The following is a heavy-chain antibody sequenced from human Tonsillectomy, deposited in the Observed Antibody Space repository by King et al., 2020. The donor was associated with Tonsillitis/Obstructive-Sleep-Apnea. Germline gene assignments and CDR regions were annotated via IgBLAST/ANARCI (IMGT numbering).Heavy chain of an antibody. Sequence: GQLVQSGAEGEKPGSSVKVSCKASGGTFSSYAISWVRQAPGQGLEWMGGTIPIFGTANYAHKFQGRVTITADESTSTGYMELSSLRSEDTAGYYCARAPGFWSGYYTYYYMDVWGKGTTVTVSS. CDR2: TIPIFGTA. J-gene: IGHJ6*03. D-gene: IGHD3-3*01. V-gene: IGHV1-69*01. CDR1: GGTFSSYA. CDR3: ARAPGFWSGYYTYYYMDV.